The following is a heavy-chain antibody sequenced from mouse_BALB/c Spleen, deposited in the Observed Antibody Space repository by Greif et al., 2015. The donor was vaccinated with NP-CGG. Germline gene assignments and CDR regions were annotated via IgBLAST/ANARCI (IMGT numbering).Heavy chain of an antibody. CDR2: IWAGGST. CDR1: GFSLTSYG. J-gene: IGHJ3*01. D-gene: IGHD2-12*01. Sequence: VNVVESGPGLVAPSQSLSITCTVSGFSLTSYGVHWVRQPPGKGLEWLGVIWAGGSTNYNSALMSRLSISKDNSKSQVFLKMNSLQTDDTAMYYCARPLYSYWGQGTLVTVSA. V-gene: IGHV2-9*02. CDR3: ARPLYSY.